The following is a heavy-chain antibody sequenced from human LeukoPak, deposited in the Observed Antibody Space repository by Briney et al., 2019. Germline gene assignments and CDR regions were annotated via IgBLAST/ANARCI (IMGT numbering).Heavy chain of an antibody. D-gene: IGHD3-10*01. J-gene: IGHJ4*02. CDR2: IHYTGST. Sequence: SETLSLTCTVSGGSISSYYWSWIRQPPGKGLEWVGYIHYTGSTNYNVSLKSRVTISVDTSKNQFSLNLTSVTAADTAVYFCARAAKFYFGSETYYYFDYWGQGSLVTVSS. V-gene: IGHV4-59*01. CDR1: GGSISSYY. CDR3: ARAAKFYFGSETYYYFDY.